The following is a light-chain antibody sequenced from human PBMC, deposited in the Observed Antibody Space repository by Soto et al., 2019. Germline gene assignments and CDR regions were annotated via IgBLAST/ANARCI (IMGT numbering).Light chain of an antibody. CDR1: QSISSW. J-gene: IGKJ1*01. Sequence: DIQMTQSPSTLSASVGDRVTITCRASQSISSWLAWYQQKPGKAPKLVIYKASSLQSGVPSRFRGSGSGTEFTLTISSLQPDDFATYYCKQYSSYSRTFGQGTKVEIK. CDR2: KAS. V-gene: IGKV1-5*03. CDR3: KQYSSYSRT.